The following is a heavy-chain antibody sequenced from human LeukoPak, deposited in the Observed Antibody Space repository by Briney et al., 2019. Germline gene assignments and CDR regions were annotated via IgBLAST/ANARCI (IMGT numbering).Heavy chain of an antibody. CDR1: GFTFSTYA. J-gene: IGHJ6*02. Sequence: GGSLRLSCAASGFTFSTYAMNWVRQAPGKGLEWVSTLSGSGDSAYYADSVTGRFTISRDNSKNTLYLQVNSLRVEDTAVYYCAKGALGYSAYGMDVRGQGTTVTVSS. CDR3: AKGALGYSAYGMDV. CDR2: LSGSGDSA. V-gene: IGHV3-23*01. D-gene: IGHD3-16*02.